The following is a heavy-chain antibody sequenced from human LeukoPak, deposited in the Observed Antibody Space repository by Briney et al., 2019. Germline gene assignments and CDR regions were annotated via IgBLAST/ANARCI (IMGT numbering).Heavy chain of an antibody. J-gene: IGHJ4*02. D-gene: IGHD5-24*01. CDR1: GFTFSTYG. CDR2: ISYDGSNT. Sequence: GGSLRLSCAASGFTFSTYGMHWVRQAPGKGPEWVAVISYDGSNTFYTDSLKGRFTISRDNSKNTLYLQMNSLTTEDTAVYYCAKGVEMGTKAVLDYWGQGTLVTVYS. CDR3: AKGVEMGTKAVLDY. V-gene: IGHV3-30*18.